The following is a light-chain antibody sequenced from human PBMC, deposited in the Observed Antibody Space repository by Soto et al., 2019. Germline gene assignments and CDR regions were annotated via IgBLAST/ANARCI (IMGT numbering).Light chain of an antibody. CDR3: QQSYSTPPK. CDR1: QSISSY. CDR2: AAS. V-gene: IGKV1-39*01. Sequence: DIQMTQSPSSLSASVGDRVTIPCRASQSISSYLNWYQQKPGKAPKLLIYAASSLQSGVPSRFSGSGSGTDFTLTISSLQPEDFATYYCQQSYSTPPKFGQGTKVDIK. J-gene: IGKJ1*01.